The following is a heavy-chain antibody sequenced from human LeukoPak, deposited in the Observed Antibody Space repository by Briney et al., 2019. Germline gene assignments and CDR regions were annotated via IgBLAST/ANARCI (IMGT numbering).Heavy chain of an antibody. CDR3: AAMVRGDNFDY. D-gene: IGHD3-10*01. CDR1: GGSISSYY. J-gene: IGHJ4*02. Sequence: PSETLSLTCTVSGGSISSYYWSWIRRPPGKGLEWIGYIYSSGSTNYNPSLKSRVTISVDTSKKQFSLKLSSVTAADTAVYYCAAMVRGDNFDYWGQGTLVTVSS. CDR2: IYSSGST. V-gene: IGHV4-59*01.